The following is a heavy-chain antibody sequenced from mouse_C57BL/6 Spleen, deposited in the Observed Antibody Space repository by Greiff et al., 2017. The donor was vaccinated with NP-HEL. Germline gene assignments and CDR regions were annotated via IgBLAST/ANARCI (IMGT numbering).Heavy chain of an antibody. CDR2: IYPGSGNT. CDR1: GYSFTSYY. CDR3: AREGYYAMDY. Sequence: VQLKQSGPELVKPGASVKISCKASGYSFTSYYIHWVKQRPGQGLEWIGWIYPGSGNTKYNEKFKGKATLTADTSSSTAYMQLSSLTSEDSAVYYCAREGYYAMDYWGQGTSVTVSS. J-gene: IGHJ4*01. V-gene: IGHV1-66*01.